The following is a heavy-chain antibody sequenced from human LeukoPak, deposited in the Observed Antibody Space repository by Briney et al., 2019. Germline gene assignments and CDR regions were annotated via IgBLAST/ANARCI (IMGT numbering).Heavy chain of an antibody. D-gene: IGHD1-1*01. CDR2: ISPIFGTA. V-gene: IGHV1-69*05. CDR3: ARGPELERFDY. Sequence: ASVKVSCKASGGTFSSYAISRVRQAPGQGLEWMGGISPIFGTANYAQKFQGRVTITTDESTSTAYMELSSLRSEDTAVYYCARGPELERFDYWGQGTLVTVSS. CDR1: GGTFSSYA. J-gene: IGHJ4*02.